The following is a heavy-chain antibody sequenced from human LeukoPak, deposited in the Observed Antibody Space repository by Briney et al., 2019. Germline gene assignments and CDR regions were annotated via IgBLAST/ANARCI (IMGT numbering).Heavy chain of an antibody. V-gene: IGHV3-30*02. CDR2: IRYDGSNK. D-gene: IGHD1-7*01. CDR3: ARGIRGGNSGDYFDY. Sequence: GGSLRLSCAASGFTFSSYGMHWVRQAPGKGLEWVAFIRYDGSNKYYADSVKGRFTISRDNAKNSLYLQMNSLRAEDTAVYYCARGIRGGNSGDYFDYWGQGTLVTVSS. CDR1: GFTFSSYG. J-gene: IGHJ4*02.